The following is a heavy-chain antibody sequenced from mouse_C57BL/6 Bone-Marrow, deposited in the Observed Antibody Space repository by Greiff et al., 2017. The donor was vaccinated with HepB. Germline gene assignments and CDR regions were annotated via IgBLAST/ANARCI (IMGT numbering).Heavy chain of an antibody. V-gene: IGHV10-1*01. J-gene: IGHJ4*01. Sequence: EVHLVESGGGLVQPKGSLKLSCAASGFSFNTYAMNWVRQAPGKGLEWVARIRSKSNNYATYYADSVKDRFTISRDDSKSMLYLQMNNLKTEDTAMYYCVRPPTVVDYYAMDYWGQGTSVTVSS. CDR3: VRPPTVVDYYAMDY. CDR2: IRSKSNNYAT. D-gene: IGHD1-1*01. CDR1: GFSFNTYA.